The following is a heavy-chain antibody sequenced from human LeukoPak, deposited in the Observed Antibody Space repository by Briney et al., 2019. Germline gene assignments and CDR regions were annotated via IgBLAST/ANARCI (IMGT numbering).Heavy chain of an antibody. D-gene: IGHD6-13*01. J-gene: IGHJ4*02. V-gene: IGHV3-64*01. Sequence: GGSLRLSCAASGFTFSSYVMHWVRQTPGKGLEYVSAISSNGGSTYYANSVKGRFTISRDNSKNTLYLQMGSLRAEDMAVYYCARDPGSFPGYYFDYWGQGTLVTVSS. CDR1: GFTFSSYV. CDR2: ISSNGGST. CDR3: ARDPGSFPGYYFDY.